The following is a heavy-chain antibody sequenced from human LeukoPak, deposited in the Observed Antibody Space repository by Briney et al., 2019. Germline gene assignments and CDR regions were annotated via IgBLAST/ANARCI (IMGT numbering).Heavy chain of an antibody. CDR1: GGSVSSGGYY. J-gene: IGHJ4*02. CDR3: ARQTPERYSGSYFDY. CDR2: WEN. V-gene: IGHV4-30-2*01. D-gene: IGHD1-26*01. Sequence: SETLSLTCSVSGGSVSSGGYYWSWIRQPPGEGLEWIGWENYYNVSLRSRVTISVDRSKNQFSLKLISVTAADTAVYFCARQTPERYSGSYFDYWGQGFLVTVSS.